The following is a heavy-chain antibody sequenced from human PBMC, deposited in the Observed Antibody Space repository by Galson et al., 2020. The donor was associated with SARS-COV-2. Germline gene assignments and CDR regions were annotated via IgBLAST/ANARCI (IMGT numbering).Heavy chain of an antibody. CDR3: ARHWYLPSGIYYYYYGMDV. Sequence: SETLSLTCAVYGGSFSGYYWSWIRQPPGKGLEWIGEINHSGSTNYNPSLKSRVTISVDTSKNQFSLKLSSVTAADTAVYYCARHWYLPSGIYYYYYGMDVWGQGTTVTVSS. D-gene: IGHD3-10*01. V-gene: IGHV4-34*01. CDR2: INHSGST. CDR1: GGSFSGYY. J-gene: IGHJ6*02.